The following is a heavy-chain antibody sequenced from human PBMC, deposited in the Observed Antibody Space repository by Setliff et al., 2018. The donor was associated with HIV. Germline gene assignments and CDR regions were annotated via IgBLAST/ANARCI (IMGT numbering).Heavy chain of an antibody. V-gene: IGHV7-4-1*02. Sequence: ASVKVSCKASEYVFTTYAMNWVRQAPGQGLEWMGWINTNTGNPTYAQGFTGRFVFSLDTSVSTAYLQISSLRAEDTAVYYCATPRTPQLYCSGGSCFDAFDLWGQGTMVTVSS. J-gene: IGHJ3*01. CDR2: INTNTGNP. CDR1: EYVFTTYA. D-gene: IGHD2-15*01. CDR3: ATPRTPQLYCSGGSCFDAFDL.